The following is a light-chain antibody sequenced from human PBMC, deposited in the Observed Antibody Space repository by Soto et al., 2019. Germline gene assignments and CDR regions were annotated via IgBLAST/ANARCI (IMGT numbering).Light chain of an antibody. CDR3: AGWDGSLKGFV. V-gene: IGLV1-44*01. CDR2: ENN. Sequence: QPALTQPPSASGAPGQRVTISCSGSASNIGRDPVNWYQQVPGTAPKLLIYENNHRPSGVPDRFSGSKSGTSASLVISGLQSEDEAEYFCAGWDGSLKGFVFGTGTKLTVL. J-gene: IGLJ1*01. CDR1: ASNIGRDP.